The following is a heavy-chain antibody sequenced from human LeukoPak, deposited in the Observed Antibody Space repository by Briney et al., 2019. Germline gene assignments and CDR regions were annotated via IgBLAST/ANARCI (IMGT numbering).Heavy chain of an antibody. Sequence: GGSLRLSVAASGFTLSEHYMDWVRQVQGKGLKWLGRSRNKANGYTTEYAASVKGRFTVSRDESRSSLFLQMNNVETEDTALYYCVRGKNGFDNWGQGTLVTVST. J-gene: IGHJ4*02. V-gene: IGHV3-72*01. CDR1: GFTLSEHY. D-gene: IGHD2-8*01. CDR3: VRGKNGFDN. CDR2: SRNKANGYTT.